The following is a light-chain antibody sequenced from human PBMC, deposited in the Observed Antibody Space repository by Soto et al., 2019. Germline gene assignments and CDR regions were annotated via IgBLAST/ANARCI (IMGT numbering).Light chain of an antibody. Sequence: EIVLTQSPGTLSLSPGERVTLSCRASQSVTNSYLAWYQQKPGQAPRLLIYDASTRATGIPDRFSCSGSGTDFTLTISRLEPEDFAVYYCQQYGRSPGLLTFGPGTKVDIK. CDR2: DAS. J-gene: IGKJ3*01. CDR1: QSVTNSY. CDR3: QQYGRSPGLLT. V-gene: IGKV3-20*01.